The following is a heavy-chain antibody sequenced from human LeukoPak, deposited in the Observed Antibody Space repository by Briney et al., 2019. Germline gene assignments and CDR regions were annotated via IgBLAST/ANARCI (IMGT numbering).Heavy chain of an antibody. V-gene: IGHV3-21*01. CDR1: GYTFSSFS. CDR3: VRLRRNSDTSGYYYYYDF. CDR2: ISVRSNYI. J-gene: IGHJ4*02. D-gene: IGHD3-22*01. Sequence: GGSLRLSCVASGYTFSSFSINWVRQAPGKGLEWVSPISVRSNYIYYADSVRGRFSISRDDARDPLFLQMNSLRAEDTAVYYCVRLRRNSDTSGYYYYYDFWGQGTLVTVSS.